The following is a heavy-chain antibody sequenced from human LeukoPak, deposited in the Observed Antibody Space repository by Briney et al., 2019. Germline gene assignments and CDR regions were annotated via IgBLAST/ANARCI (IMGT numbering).Heavy chain of an antibody. CDR1: GGSISNSSYY. V-gene: IGHV4-39*01. D-gene: IGHD4-11*01. CDR2: IYYSGNT. J-gene: IGHJ4*02. CDR3: ARHRFNYVLAPFDY. Sequence: SETLSLTCTVSGGSISNSSYYWGWIRQPPGKGLEWIGSIYYSGNTFYNPSLKSRVTVFVDTSKNQFSLKLSSVIAADTAVYYCARHRFNYVLAPFDYWGQGSLVTVSS.